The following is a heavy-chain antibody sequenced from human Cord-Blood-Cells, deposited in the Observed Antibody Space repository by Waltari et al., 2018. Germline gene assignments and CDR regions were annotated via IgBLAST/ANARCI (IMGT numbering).Heavy chain of an antibody. J-gene: IGHJ2*01. V-gene: IGHV4-4*07. CDR3: ARDNCSSTSCYREDWYFDL. CDR2: IYTSGST. D-gene: IGHD2-2*02. Sequence: QVQLQESGPGLVKPSETLSLTCTGSGGSISSYYWSWIRQPAGQGLEWIGRIYTSGSTNYNPSLKSRVTMSVDTSKNQFSLKLSSVTAADTAVYYCARDNCSSTSCYREDWYFDLWGRGTLVTVSS. CDR1: GGSISSYY.